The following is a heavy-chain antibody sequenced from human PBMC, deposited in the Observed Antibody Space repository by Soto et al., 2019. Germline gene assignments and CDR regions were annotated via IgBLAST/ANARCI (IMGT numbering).Heavy chain of an antibody. CDR1: GFTCSDSG. V-gene: IGHV3-7*01. Sequence: EVQLVESGGGLVQPGGSLRLSCTASGFTCSDSGMTWVRQAPGKGLEWVARIKPDESEKKYADSVKGRFSISRDNAKNSMYLQMDSLRGEDTAVYYCVRGGSNYASWGQGTLVTVSS. CDR3: VRGGSNYAS. J-gene: IGHJ5*02. D-gene: IGHD4-4*01. CDR2: IKPDESEK.